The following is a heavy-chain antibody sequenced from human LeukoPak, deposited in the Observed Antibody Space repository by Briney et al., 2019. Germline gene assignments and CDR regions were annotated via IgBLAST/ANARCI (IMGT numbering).Heavy chain of an antibody. D-gene: IGHD1-7*01. V-gene: IGHV4-4*07. CDR1: GGSISSYY. CDR3: ARDYGALYNWNYGVYYYYYMDV. J-gene: IGHJ6*03. CDR2: IYTSGST. Sequence: KPSETLSLTCTVSGGSISSYYWSWIRQPAGKGLEWIGRIYTSGSTNYNPSLKSRVTMSVDTSKNQFSLKLSSVTAADTAVYYCARDYGALYNWNYGVYYYYYMDVWGKGTTVTVSS.